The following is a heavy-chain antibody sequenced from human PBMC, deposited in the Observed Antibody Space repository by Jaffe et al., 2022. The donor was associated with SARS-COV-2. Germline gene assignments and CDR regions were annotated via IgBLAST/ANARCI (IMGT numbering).Heavy chain of an antibody. CDR1: GFTFSSYA. V-gene: IGHV3-23*01. CDR3: AKGRYCSGGSCYSPADY. J-gene: IGHJ4*02. Sequence: EVQLLESGGGLVQPGGSLRLSCAASGFTFSSYAMSWVRQAPGKGLEWVSAISGSGGSTYYADSVKGRFTISRDNSKNTLYLQMNSLRAEDTAVYYCAKGRYCSGGSCYSPADYWGQGTLVTVSS. CDR2: ISGSGGST. D-gene: IGHD2-15*01.